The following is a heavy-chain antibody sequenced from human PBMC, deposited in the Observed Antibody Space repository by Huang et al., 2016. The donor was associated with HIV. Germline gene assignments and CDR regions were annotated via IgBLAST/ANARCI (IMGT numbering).Heavy chain of an antibody. J-gene: IGHJ4*02. CDR3: ATGPRGSGSFN. Sequence: QVQLVQSGAEVKKPGSSVKVSCKASGGTFSSYVISWVRQDPGQGLEWMGGITPSCDKTNYAQKFQGRVTIIADESTRTAYMEMSSLRPEDTATYYCATGPRGSGSFNWGQGTLVIVSS. D-gene: IGHD1-26*01. CDR2: ITPSCDKT. V-gene: IGHV1-69*01. CDR1: GGTFSSYV.